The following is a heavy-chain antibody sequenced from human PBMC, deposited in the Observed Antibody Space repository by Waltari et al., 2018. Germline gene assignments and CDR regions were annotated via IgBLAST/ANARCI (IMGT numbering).Heavy chain of an antibody. CDR3: ARLVGATTPWFDP. CDR2: IYYSGST. Sequence: QVQLQESGPGLVKPSQTLSLTCTVSGGSISSGGYYWSWIRQHPGKGLEWIGYIYYSGSTYYNPSLKSRVTVSVDTSKNQFSLKLSSVTAADTAVYYCARLVGATTPWFDPWGQGTLVTVSS. V-gene: IGHV4-31*03. J-gene: IGHJ5*02. D-gene: IGHD1-26*01. CDR1: GGSISSGGYY.